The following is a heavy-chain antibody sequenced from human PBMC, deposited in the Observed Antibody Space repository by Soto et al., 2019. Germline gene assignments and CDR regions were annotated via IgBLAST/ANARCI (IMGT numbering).Heavy chain of an antibody. J-gene: IGHJ6*02. D-gene: IGHD3-3*01. CDR3: ARDRELRFLEWLTIEYYYYYYGMDV. CDR1: GYTFTSHY. Sequence: ASVKVSCKASGYTFTSHYMHWVRQAPGQGLEWMGIINPSGGSTSYAQKFQGRATMTRDTSTSTVYMELSSLRSEDTAVYYCARDRELRFLEWLTIEYYYYYYGMDVWGQGTTVTVSS. CDR2: INPSGGST. V-gene: IGHV1-46*01.